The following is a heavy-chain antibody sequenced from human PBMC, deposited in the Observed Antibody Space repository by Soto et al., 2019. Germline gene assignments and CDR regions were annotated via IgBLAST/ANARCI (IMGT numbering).Heavy chain of an antibody. V-gene: IGHV3-43D*04. J-gene: IGHJ5*01. CDR1: GFTFDGYA. CDR2: ITWNGTIT. D-gene: IGHD3-10*01. Sequence: GGSLRLSCAGSGFTFDGYAMHWVRQSPGKGLEWVALITWNGTITYYSDSAKGRFAISRDNNKNSLYLQLNFLRPEDTAFYYCAKRDPNCYYDSWGQGVLVTVSS. CDR3: AKRDPNCYYDS.